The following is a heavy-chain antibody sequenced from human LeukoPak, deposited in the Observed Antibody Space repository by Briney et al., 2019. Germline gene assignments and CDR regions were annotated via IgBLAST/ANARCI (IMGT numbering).Heavy chain of an antibody. CDR1: GFTFSDYY. CDR3: AKTMVRGVRSRTTPENYYYYGMDV. Sequence: GGSLRLSCAASGFTFSDYYMSWIRQAPGKGLEWVSAISGSGGSTYYADSVKGRFTISRDNSKNTLYLQMNSLRAEDTAVYYCAKTMVRGVRSRTTPENYYYYGMDVWGKGTTVTVSS. CDR2: ISGSGGST. V-gene: IGHV3-23*01. D-gene: IGHD3-10*01. J-gene: IGHJ6*04.